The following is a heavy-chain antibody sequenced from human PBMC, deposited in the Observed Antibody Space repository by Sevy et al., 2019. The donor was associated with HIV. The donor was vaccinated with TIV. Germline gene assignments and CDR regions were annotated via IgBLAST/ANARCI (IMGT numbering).Heavy chain of an antibody. D-gene: IGHD3-10*01. V-gene: IGHV3-23*01. J-gene: IGHJ4*02. CDR2: ITISGGTT. CDR3: AKDRVSGTYYTGDFDY. Sequence: GGSLRLSCAASGFTFSNYAMSWVRQAPGKGLEWVSVITISGGTTYYADSVKGRFTISRDSSKNTLYLQMNSLRAEDTAVYHCAKDRVSGTYYTGDFDYWGQGTLVTVSS. CDR1: GFTFSNYA.